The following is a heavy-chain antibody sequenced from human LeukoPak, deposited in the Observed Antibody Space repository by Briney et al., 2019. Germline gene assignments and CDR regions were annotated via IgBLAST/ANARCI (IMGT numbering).Heavy chain of an antibody. Sequence: GSSVKVSCKASGGTFSSYTISWVRQAPGQGLEWMGWISISKGNTIHGQKLLDRVTMTRDTSTSTAYMELRSLRSDDTAVYYCARDKRYALDIWGQGTMVTVSS. CDR3: ARDKRYALDI. CDR2: ISISKGNT. CDR1: GGTFSSYT. J-gene: IGHJ3*02. D-gene: IGHD6-25*01. V-gene: IGHV1-18*01.